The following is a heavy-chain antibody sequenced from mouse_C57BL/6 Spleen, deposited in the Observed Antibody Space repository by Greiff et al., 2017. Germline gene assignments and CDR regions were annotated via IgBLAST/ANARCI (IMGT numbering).Heavy chain of an antibody. Sequence: QVQLKQSGPELVKPGASVKISCKASGYAFSSSWMNWVQQRPGKGLEWIGRIYPGDGDTNYNGKFKGKATLTEDKSSSTAYMQLSSLTSEDSAVYFCARCHSSGYAWFAYWVQGTLVTVSA. CDR3: ARCHSSGYAWFAY. J-gene: IGHJ3*01. V-gene: IGHV1-82*01. CDR1: GYAFSSSW. CDR2: IYPGDGDT. D-gene: IGHD3-2*02.